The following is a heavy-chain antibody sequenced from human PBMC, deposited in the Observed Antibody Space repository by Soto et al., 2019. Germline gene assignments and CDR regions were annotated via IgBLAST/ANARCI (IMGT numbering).Heavy chain of an antibody. D-gene: IGHD1-26*01. J-gene: IGHJ6*02. V-gene: IGHV3-23*01. CDR1: GFTFSSYA. Sequence: PGGSLRLSCAASGFTFSSYAMSWVRQAPGKGLEWVSAISGSGGSTYYADTVKGRFTISRDNSKNKLYLQMNSLRAEDTALYYCAKIAGGSYYEEEYYYYYGMDVWGQGTTVTVSS. CDR3: AKIAGGSYYEEEYYYYYGMDV. CDR2: ISGSGGST.